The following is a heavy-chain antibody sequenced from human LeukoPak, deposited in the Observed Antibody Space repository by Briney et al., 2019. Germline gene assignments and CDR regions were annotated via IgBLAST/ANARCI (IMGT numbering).Heavy chain of an antibody. D-gene: IGHD2-2*01. CDR3: ARDRVPAAHRYFDY. J-gene: IGHJ4*02. CDR1: GGSFSGYY. CDR2: INHSGST. V-gene: IGHV4-34*01. Sequence: SETLSLTCAVYGGSFSGYYWSWIRQPPGKGLEWIGEINHSGSTNYNPSLKSRVTISVVTSKNQFSLKLSSVTAADTAVYYCARDRVPAAHRYFDYWGQGTLVTVSS.